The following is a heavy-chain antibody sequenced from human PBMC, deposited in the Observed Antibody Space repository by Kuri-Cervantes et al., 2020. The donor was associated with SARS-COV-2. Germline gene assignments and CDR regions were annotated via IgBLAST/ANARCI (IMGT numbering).Heavy chain of an antibody. CDR3: AGDGAGAAAGFDP. D-gene: IGHD6-13*01. CDR2: INPNSGNT. J-gene: IGHJ5*02. Sequence: ASVKVSCKASGYTLTGYYMHWVRQAPGQGLEWMGWINPNSGNTGYAQKFQGRVTMTRNTSISTAYMELSSLRSEDTAVYYCAGDGAGAAAGFDPWGQGTLVTVSS. V-gene: IGHV1-8*02. CDR1: GYTLTGYY.